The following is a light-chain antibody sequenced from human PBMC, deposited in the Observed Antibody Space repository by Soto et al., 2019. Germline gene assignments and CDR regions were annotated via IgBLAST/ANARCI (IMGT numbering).Light chain of an antibody. CDR2: GAS. CDR3: QQHFNGPIT. Sequence: EIVMTQSPSTLSVSPGERATLSCRASQSVSSNLAWYQQKPGQAPRLLIYGASNRATGIPARFSGSGSGTAFTLTISSLEPEDFAVYYCQQHFNGPITFGQGTRLEIK. V-gene: IGKV3D-15*01. J-gene: IGKJ5*01. CDR1: QSVSSN.